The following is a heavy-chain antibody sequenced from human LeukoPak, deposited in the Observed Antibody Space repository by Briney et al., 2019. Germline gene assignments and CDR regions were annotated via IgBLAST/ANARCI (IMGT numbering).Heavy chain of an antibody. V-gene: IGHV3-53*01. D-gene: IGHD3-22*01. CDR1: GFTVSSDY. CDR3: ARLIPTYDSQRYFDY. J-gene: IGHJ4*02. CDR2: IYSGGST. Sequence: AGGSLSLSCAASGFTVSSDYMSWVRQAPGKGLEWVSVIYSGGSTYYADSVKGRFTISRDNSKNTLYLQMNSLRAEDTAVYYCARLIPTYDSQRYFDYWGQGTLVTVSS.